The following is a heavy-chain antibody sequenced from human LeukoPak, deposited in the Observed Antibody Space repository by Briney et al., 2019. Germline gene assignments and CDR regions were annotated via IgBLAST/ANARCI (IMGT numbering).Heavy chain of an antibody. D-gene: IGHD2-2*01. CDR1: GFTFSSYG. Sequence: GGSLRLSCAASGFTFSSYGMHWVRQAPGKGLEWVAVIWYDGSNKYYADSVKGRFTISRDNSKNTLYLQMNSLRAEDTAVYYRARDSDIVVVPAAMHGAFDIWGQGTLVTVSS. V-gene: IGHV3-33*01. J-gene: IGHJ4*02. CDR3: ARDSDIVVVPAAMHGAFDI. CDR2: IWYDGSNK.